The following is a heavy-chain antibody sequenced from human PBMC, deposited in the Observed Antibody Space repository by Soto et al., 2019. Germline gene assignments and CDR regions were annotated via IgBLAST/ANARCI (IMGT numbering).Heavy chain of an antibody. V-gene: IGHV6-1*01. CDR1: GDSVSSNSAG. Sequence: SQTLSLTCAITGDSVSSNSAGWSWVRQSPSRGLEWLGRTYYRSKWYYEYAVSVRGRITINPDTSKNQYSLQLNSVTPEDTAVYFCARGEQYSGRIFDYWGQGTLVTVST. J-gene: IGHJ4*01. CDR3: ARGEQYSGRIFDY. CDR2: TYYRSKWYY. D-gene: IGHD1-26*01.